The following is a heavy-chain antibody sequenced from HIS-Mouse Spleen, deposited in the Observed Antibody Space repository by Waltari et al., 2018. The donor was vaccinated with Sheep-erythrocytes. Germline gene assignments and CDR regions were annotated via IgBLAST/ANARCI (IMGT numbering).Heavy chain of an antibody. D-gene: IGHD3-3*01. J-gene: IGHJ3*02. CDR1: GHTSTGYY. Sequence: QVQLVQSGAEVKKPGASVTVSCKDSGHTSTGYYIHCVRQAPGQGLEWMGWINPNSGGTNYAQKFQGRVTMTRDTSISTAYMELSRLRSDDTAVYYCARGYYDFWSGSALGAFDIWGQGTMVTVSS. V-gene: IGHV1-2*02. CDR2: INPNSGGT. CDR3: ARGYYDFWSGSALGAFDI.